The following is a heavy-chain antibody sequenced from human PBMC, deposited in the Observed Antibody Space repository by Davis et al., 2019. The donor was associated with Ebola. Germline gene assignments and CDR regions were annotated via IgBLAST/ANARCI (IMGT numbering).Heavy chain of an antibody. CDR2: ISSSSYYI. D-gene: IGHD2-21*01. Sequence: PGGFLRLPCGAFGFTFSSKSTTWVRKAPGKGLEWFSSISSSSYYIYYADSVKGRFPISRANAKNSLYLQMTSLRPEDTAVYYCGRSDQWGQGTLVTVSS. J-gene: IGHJ4*02. CDR1: GFTFSSKS. CDR3: GRSDQ. V-gene: IGHV3-21*01.